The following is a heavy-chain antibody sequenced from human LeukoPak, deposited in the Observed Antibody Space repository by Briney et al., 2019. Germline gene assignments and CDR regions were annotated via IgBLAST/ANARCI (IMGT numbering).Heavy chain of an antibody. CDR3: ARNPGIAVTGIYYFDY. Sequence: MPSETLSLTCAADGVSLSGYYWNWIRQSPGKGLEWIGEINYSGSRNYNNPSLKSRVTISVDPSKNQFSLKLSSVTAADTAVYYCARNPGIAVTGIYYFDYWGQGTLVTVSS. J-gene: IGHJ4*02. D-gene: IGHD6-19*01. CDR2: INYSGSR. CDR1: GVSLSGYY. V-gene: IGHV4-34*01.